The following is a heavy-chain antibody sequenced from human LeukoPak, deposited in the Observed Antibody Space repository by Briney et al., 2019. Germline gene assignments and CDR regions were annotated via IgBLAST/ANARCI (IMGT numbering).Heavy chain of an antibody. CDR1: GFTFSSYW. D-gene: IGHD3-9*01. CDR2: IKEDESEK. V-gene: IGHV3-7*04. CDR3: ARGHGYFDWLLIGGYFDY. Sequence: PGGSLRLSCAASGFTFSSYWMSWVRQAPGNGPEWVANIKEDESEKNYVDSMKGRFSISRDNAKNSLSLQMNSLRAEDTAVYYCARGHGYFDWLLIGGYFDYWGQGTLVTVSS. J-gene: IGHJ4*02.